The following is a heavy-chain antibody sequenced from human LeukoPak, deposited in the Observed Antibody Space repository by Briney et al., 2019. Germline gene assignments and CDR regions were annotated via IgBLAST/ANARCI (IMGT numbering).Heavy chain of an antibody. CDR1: GFTFSSYA. V-gene: IGHV3-23*01. D-gene: IGHD3-10*01. Sequence: PGGSLRLSCAASGFTFSSYAMSWVRQAPGKGLEWVSAISGSGGSTYYADSVKGRFTISRDNSKNTLYLQMNSLRAEDTAVYYCAKDRRNDGSGSYYHAGFDYWGQGTLVTVSS. CDR2: ISGSGGST. J-gene: IGHJ4*02. CDR3: AKDRRNDGSGSYYHAGFDY.